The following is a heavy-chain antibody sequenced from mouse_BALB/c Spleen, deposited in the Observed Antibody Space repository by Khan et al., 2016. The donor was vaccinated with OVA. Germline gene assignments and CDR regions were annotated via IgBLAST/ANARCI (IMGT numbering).Heavy chain of an antibody. CDR1: GYTFTDYY. Sequence: QVQLQQSGAELARPGASVKLSCKASGYTFTDYYINWVKQRTGQGLEWIGEISPGSGDTYYNEKFKGKATLSADKSSSTVYMQLSSLTAEASAVYFCARRNYFGYAFAYWGQGTVVTVSA. J-gene: IGHJ3*01. V-gene: IGHV1-77*01. D-gene: IGHD1-2*01. CDR3: ARRNYFGYAFAY. CDR2: ISPGSGDT.